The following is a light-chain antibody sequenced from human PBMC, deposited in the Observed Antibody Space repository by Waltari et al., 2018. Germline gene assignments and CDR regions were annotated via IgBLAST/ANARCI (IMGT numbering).Light chain of an antibody. Sequence: QSGLTQPASVSGSPGQSIPIPSTGSSGDVGCYRLVPWYQRHPGKAPKLIISEVNDRPSGVSNRFSGSKSGNTASLTISGLQAEDEADYYCCSYAGGSVIFGGGTKLTVL. V-gene: IGLV2-23*02. J-gene: IGLJ2*01. CDR1: SGDVGCYRL. CDR3: CSYAGGSVI. CDR2: EVN.